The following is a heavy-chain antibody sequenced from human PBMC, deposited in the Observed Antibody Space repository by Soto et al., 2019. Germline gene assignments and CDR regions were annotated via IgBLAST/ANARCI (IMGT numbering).Heavy chain of an antibody. Sequence: QVQLVQSGTEVKKPGASVKVSCKASGYTFTSYGIHWVRQAPGQRLEWMGWINAANGDTKYSPKFDGRVTITRDTSASTAYMERSSLRSEDTAVYYCVRRHVSATGIDWFDPWGKGPLVTVSS. J-gene: IGHJ5*02. D-gene: IGHD6-13*01. CDR1: GYTFTSYG. CDR2: INAANGDT. V-gene: IGHV1-3*01. CDR3: VRRHVSATGIDWFDP.